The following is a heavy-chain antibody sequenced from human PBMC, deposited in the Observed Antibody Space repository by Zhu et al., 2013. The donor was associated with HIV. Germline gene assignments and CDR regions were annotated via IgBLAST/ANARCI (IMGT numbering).Heavy chain of an antibody. J-gene: IGHJ4*02. CDR2: LDPRSGDT. V-gene: IGHV1-2*02. CDR1: NYSFNAYY. D-gene: IGHD3-16*01. Sequence: QVQLLQSESEMKKPGASLTLSCRASNYSFNAYYIHWLRQAPGQGQGLEWMGWLDPRSGDTMYAQKFQGRVTMTRDTAIGTAYMELTSLRSDDTAVYFCAREDRRLMTSLDFWGQGTLVSVSS. CDR3: AREDRRLMTSLDF.